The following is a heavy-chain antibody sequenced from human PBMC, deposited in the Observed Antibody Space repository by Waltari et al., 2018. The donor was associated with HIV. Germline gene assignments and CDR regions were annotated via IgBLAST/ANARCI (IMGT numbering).Heavy chain of an antibody. J-gene: IGHJ4*02. CDR3: ARDICNGGSCYSYYFDY. V-gene: IGHV1-2*02. CDR2: IKPDNGGT. Sequence: QVQLVQSGAEVKKPGASVKISCKASGYTFTGSYMHWVRQAPGQGLEWMGWIKPDNGGTKYAQKFQGRVTMTRDTSISTAYMELSRLRSDDTAVYYCARDICNGGSCYSYYFDYWGQGTLVTVSS. CDR1: GYTFTGSY. D-gene: IGHD2-15*01.